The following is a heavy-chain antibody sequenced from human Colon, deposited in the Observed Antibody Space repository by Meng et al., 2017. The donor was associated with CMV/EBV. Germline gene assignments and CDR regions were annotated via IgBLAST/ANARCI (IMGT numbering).Heavy chain of an antibody. CDR2: VYISGNT. CDR3: ARDSNLSGLAY. V-gene: IGHV4-4*07. D-gene: IGHD3-10*01. CDR1: GASITSYY. J-gene: IGHJ4*02. Sequence: QVQRPEPGPVLVKPSETLSLTCTVSGASITSYYWSWIRQPAGKGLEWIGRVYISGNTNYNPSLKSRVTMSIDTSKNQLSLNIRSVTAADTAVYYCARDSNLSGLAYWGQGTLVTVSS.